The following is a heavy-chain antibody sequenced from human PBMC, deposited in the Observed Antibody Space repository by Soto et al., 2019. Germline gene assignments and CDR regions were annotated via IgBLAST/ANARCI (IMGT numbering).Heavy chain of an antibody. V-gene: IGHV1-69*02. CDR1: GGTFSSYT. CDR2: IIPILGIA. D-gene: IGHD2-21*02. J-gene: IGHJ4*02. CDR3: GRDVGLAYCGGDCYS. Sequence: QVQLVQSGAEVKKPGSSVKVSCKASGGTFSSYTISWVRQAPGQGLEWMGRIIPILGIANYAQKFQGRVTITADQSTSTAYMELSSLRSEDTAVYYCGRDVGLAYCGGDCYSWGQGTLVTVSS.